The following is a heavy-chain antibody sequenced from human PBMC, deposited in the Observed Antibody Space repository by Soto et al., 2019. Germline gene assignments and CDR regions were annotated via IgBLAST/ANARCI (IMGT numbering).Heavy chain of an antibody. CDR2: IIPIFGTA. CDR3: ARGNPGYSSGWYMYYFDY. V-gene: IGHV1-69*13. CDR1: GGTFSSYA. D-gene: IGHD6-19*01. Sequence: SVKVSCKASGGTFSSYAISWVRQAPGQGLEWMGGIIPIFGTANYAQKFQGRVTITADESTSTAYMELSSLRSEDTAVYYCARGNPGYSSGWYMYYFDYWGHGTLVTVSS. J-gene: IGHJ4*01.